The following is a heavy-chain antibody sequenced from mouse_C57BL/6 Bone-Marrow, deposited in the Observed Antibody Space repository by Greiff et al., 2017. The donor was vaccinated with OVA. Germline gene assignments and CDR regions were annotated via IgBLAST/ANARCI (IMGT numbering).Heavy chain of an antibody. Sequence: VHLVESGPGLVAPSQSLSITCTVSGFSLTSYAISWVRQPPGKGLEWLGVIWTGGGTNYNSALKSRLSISKDNSKSQVFLKMNSLQTDDTARYYCASLYYDYAWFAYWGQGTLVTVSA. CDR2: IWTGGGT. V-gene: IGHV2-9-1*01. J-gene: IGHJ3*01. CDR3: ASLYYDYAWFAY. CDR1: GFSLTSYA. D-gene: IGHD2-4*01.